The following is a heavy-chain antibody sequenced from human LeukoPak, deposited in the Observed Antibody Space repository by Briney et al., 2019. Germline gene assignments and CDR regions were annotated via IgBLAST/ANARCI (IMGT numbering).Heavy chain of an antibody. CDR1: GESFSDHY. D-gene: IGHD2-15*01. J-gene: IGHJ4*02. V-gene: IGHV4-34*01. CDR2: STHSGST. Sequence: SETLSLTCAVYGESFSDHYWTWIRQTPGKWLEWIGESTHSGSTNYSPSLKSRVTISVDTSKNQFSLRLTSMTAADTAVYYCARGRTGAAALDFWGPGTLVTVSS. CDR3: ARGRTGAAALDF.